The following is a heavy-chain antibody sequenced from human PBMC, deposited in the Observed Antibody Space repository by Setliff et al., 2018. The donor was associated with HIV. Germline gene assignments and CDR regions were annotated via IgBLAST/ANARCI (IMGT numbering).Heavy chain of an antibody. J-gene: IGHJ4*02. Sequence: NPSETLSLTCTVSGASIPGYYWSWIRQPPGKGLEWIGYIYYSGSTNYNPSLKSRVTISVDTSKNQFSLKLSSVTAADTAVYYCARQDSYSYGYNYFDYWGQGTLVTVSS. CDR3: ARQDSYSYGYNYFDY. CDR1: GASIPGYY. D-gene: IGHD5-18*01. CDR2: IYYSGST. V-gene: IGHV4-59*08.